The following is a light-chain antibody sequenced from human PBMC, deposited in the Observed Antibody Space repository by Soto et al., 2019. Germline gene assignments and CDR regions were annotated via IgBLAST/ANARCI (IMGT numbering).Light chain of an antibody. Sequence: QSVLTQPASVSGSPGQSITISCTGTTSDVGGYDFVSWYQQHPGKAPKLIIYEVTIRPSGVSDRFSGSKSGNTASLTVSGLQAEDEADYYCSSYTGGNPSYVFGTGTKLTVL. CDR3: SSYTGGNPSYV. CDR1: TSDVGGYDF. V-gene: IGLV2-14*01. J-gene: IGLJ1*01. CDR2: EVT.